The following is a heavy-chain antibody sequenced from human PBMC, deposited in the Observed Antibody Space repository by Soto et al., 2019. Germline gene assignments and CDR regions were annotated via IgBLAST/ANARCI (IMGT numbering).Heavy chain of an antibody. CDR3: ARGASHYYYYYGMDV. J-gene: IGHJ6*02. CDR2: ISAYNGNR. V-gene: IGHV1-18*01. Sequence: QDQLVQSGAEVKKPGASVKVSCKASGYTFNNYGISWVRQAPGQGLEWMGWISAYNGNRNYAQKVQGRVSMTTETSTSTAYMELRSLRSDDTAVYYCARGASHYYYYYGMDVWGQGTTVTVSS. CDR1: GYTFNNYG.